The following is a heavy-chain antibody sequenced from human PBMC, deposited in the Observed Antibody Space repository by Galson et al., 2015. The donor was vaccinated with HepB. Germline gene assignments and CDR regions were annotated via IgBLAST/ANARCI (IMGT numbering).Heavy chain of an antibody. J-gene: IGHJ4*02. CDR2: ISGYNGNT. D-gene: IGHD6-6*01. CDR3: ATARYSTSPPDN. V-gene: IGHV1-18*01. CDR1: GYTFTKFG. Sequence: SVKVSCKASGYTFTKFGISWVRQAPGQGLEWMAWISGYNGNTNYAQKFQGRVTMTTDTSTRTAYMELRSLTSDDTAVYYCATARYSTSPPDNWGQGTLVTVSS.